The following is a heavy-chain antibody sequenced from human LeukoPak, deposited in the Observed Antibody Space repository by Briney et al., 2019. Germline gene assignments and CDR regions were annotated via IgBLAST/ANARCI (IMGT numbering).Heavy chain of an antibody. CDR2: ISNSCSYI. J-gene: IGHJ4*02. CDR1: GFTFSSYS. D-gene: IGHD1-26*01. V-gene: IGHV3-21*01. Sequence: GWSLRLSCAASGFTFSSYSMNWVRQAPGKGLEWVSSISNSCSYIYYADSVKGRFTISRDNAKNSLYLQMNSLRAEDTAVYYCARDLRGKWELLSVFDYWGQGTLVTVSS. CDR3: ARDLRGKWELLSVFDY.